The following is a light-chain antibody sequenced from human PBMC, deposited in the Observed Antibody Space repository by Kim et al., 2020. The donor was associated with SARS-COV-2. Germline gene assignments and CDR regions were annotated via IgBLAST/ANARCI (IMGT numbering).Light chain of an antibody. CDR1: KLGDKY. V-gene: IGLV3-1*01. Sequence: SVSPGQTASITCSGDKLGDKYACWYQQKPGQSPVLVIYQNNKRPSGIPERFSGSNSGNTATLTISGTQAMDEADYYCQAWDSSTAFGTGTKVTVL. CDR2: QNN. J-gene: IGLJ1*01. CDR3: QAWDSSTA.